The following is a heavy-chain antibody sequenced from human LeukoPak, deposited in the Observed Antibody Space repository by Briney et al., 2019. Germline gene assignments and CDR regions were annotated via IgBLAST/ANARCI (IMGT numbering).Heavy chain of an antibody. CDR2: ISSSSSYI. D-gene: IGHD3-3*01. Sequence: GGSLRLSCAASGFTFSSYSMNWVRQAPGKGLEWVSSISSSSSYIYYADSVKGRFTISRDNAKNSLYLQMNSLRAEDTAVHYCARDPSTIFGVVINWFDPWGQGTLVTVSS. CDR1: GFTFSSYS. CDR3: ARDPSTIFGVVINWFDP. V-gene: IGHV3-21*01. J-gene: IGHJ5*02.